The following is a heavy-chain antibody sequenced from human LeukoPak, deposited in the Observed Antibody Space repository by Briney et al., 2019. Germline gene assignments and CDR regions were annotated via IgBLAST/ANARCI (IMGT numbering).Heavy chain of an antibody. CDR2: INPNSGGT. V-gene: IGHV1-2*02. D-gene: IGHD2-15*01. CDR3: ARVTCSGVSCYHYYYYMDV. J-gene: IGHJ6*03. Sequence: GASVKVSCKASGYTFTGYYMHWVRQAPGQGLEWMGWINPNSGGTNYAQKFQGRVTMTRDTSISTAYMELSRLRSDDTAVYYCARVTCSGVSCYHYYYYMDVWGTGTTVTVSS. CDR1: GYTFTGYY.